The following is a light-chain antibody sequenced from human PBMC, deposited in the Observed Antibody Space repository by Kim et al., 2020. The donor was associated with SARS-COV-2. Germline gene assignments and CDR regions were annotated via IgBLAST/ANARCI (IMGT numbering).Light chain of an antibody. CDR2: DVT. CDR1: SSDIGALKY. Sequence: GRAITSSCTGPSSDIGALKYVSWFQQRPGNAPKLMIYDVTERPSGISNRFSGSTSGNTASLTISGLQAEDEADYYCSSYTTANTRLFGTGTKVTVL. CDR3: SSYTTANTRL. V-gene: IGLV2-14*03. J-gene: IGLJ1*01.